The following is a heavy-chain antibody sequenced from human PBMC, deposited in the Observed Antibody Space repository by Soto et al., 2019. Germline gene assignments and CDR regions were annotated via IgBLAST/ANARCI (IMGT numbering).Heavy chain of an antibody. J-gene: IGHJ5*02. CDR3: ARETGDYSNYFVSKGRPNWFDP. CDR2: TYYRSKWYN. V-gene: IGHV6-1*01. CDR1: GDSVSSNSAA. D-gene: IGHD4-4*01. Sequence: SQTLSLTCAISGDSVSSNSAAWTWIRQSPSRGLEWLGRTYYRSKWYNDYAVSVKSRITINPDTSKNQFSLQLNSVTPEDTAVYYCARETGDYSNYFVSKGRPNWFDPWGQGTLVTVSS.